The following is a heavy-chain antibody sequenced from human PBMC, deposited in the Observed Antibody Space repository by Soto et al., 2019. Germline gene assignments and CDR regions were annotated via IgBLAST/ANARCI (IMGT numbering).Heavy chain of an antibody. V-gene: IGHV3-23*01. CDR2: ISAGGSSR. D-gene: IGHD1-7*01. J-gene: IGHJ4*02. CDR3: AKDPTVTTRNFDC. Sequence: EVQLLESGGGLVQPGGSLRLSCAASGFSFSSYAMNWVRQAPGKGLEWVSVISAGGSSRYYADSVKGRVTISRDNSKNTLYLQINSLRAEDTALYYFAKDPTVTTRNFDCWCQGTLVTFFS. CDR1: GFSFSSYA.